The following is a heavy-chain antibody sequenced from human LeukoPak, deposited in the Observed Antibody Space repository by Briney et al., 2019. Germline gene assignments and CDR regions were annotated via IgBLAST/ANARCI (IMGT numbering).Heavy chain of an antibody. J-gene: IGHJ6*03. V-gene: IGHV3-48*04. CDR3: ARDQGYCSRTNYCYYYYMDV. Sequence: GGSLRLSCAASGFTLSSYSINWVRQAPGKGLEWVSYISTTSNTIHYADSVRGRFTISRDNAKNSLYLQMNSLRAEDTAVYYCARDQGYCSRTNYCYYYYMDVWGKGTTVTVSS. CDR1: GFTLSSYS. D-gene: IGHD2-2*01. CDR2: ISTTSNTI.